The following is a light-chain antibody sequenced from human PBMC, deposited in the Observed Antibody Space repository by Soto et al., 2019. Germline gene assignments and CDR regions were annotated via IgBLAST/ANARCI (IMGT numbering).Light chain of an antibody. CDR3: SSYTSISTGV. CDR2: DVS. CDR1: SSDIGNYNY. V-gene: IGLV2-14*03. J-gene: IGLJ2*01. Sequence: QSALTQPASVSGSPGQSITISCSGTSSDIGNYNYVSWYQQHPGKAPKLMIYDVSNRPSGVSNRFSGSKSGNTASLTISGLQPQDEADYYCSSYTSISTGVFGGGTKLTVL.